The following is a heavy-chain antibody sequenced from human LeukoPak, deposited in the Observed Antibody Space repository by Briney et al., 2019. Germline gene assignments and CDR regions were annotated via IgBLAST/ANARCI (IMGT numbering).Heavy chain of an antibody. D-gene: IGHD1-26*01. CDR1: GGSISTTKYY. J-gene: IGHJ3*02. V-gene: IGHV4-39*01. CDR3: ARQPRSFSTVIHDAFDI. CDR2: IYYSGNT. Sequence: PSETLSLTCIVSGGSISTTKYYWGWVRQSPGKGLEWIGTIYYSGNTYYDPSLKSRVTISVDTSKNRFSLRVNSVTAADTAVYYCARQPRSFSTVIHDAFDIWGQGTRVTVSS.